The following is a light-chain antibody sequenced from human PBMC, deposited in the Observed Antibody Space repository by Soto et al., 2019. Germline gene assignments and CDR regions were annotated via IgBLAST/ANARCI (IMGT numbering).Light chain of an antibody. CDR2: GAS. J-gene: IGKJ5*01. Sequence: EIVLTQSPGTLSLSPGERATLSCRASQSVDSSFVAWFQQKPGQAPRLLIYGASSRATGIPDRFSGSGSGTDFTLTISRLEPEDFAVYYCQQYGSSSEITFGQGTRLEIK. CDR3: QQYGSSSEIT. CDR1: QSVDSSF. V-gene: IGKV3-20*01.